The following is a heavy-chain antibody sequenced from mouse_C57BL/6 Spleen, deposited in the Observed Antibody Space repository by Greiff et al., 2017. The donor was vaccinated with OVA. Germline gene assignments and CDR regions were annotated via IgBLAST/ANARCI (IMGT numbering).Heavy chain of an antibody. V-gene: IGHV2-2*01. CDR3: ARNLANWEAMDY. CDR2: LWSGGLT. J-gene: IGHJ4*01. D-gene: IGHD4-1*01. Sequence: VQLQQSGPGLVQPSQSLSITCTVSGFSLTSYGVHWVRPSPGKGLEWLGVLWSGGLTDYNAAFLSRLSISKDNSKSQVFFKMNSLQADDTAIYYCARNLANWEAMDYWGQGTSVTVSS. CDR1: GFSLTSYG.